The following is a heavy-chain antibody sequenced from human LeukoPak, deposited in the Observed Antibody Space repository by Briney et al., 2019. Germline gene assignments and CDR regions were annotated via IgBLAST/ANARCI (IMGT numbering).Heavy chain of an antibody. CDR2: ISLSGYT. V-gene: IGHV4-4*02. CDR1: GGSITSTNY. CDR3: SRESGPFSPFGH. D-gene: IGHD1-26*01. Sequence: SETPSLTCGVSGGSITSTNYWSWVRQPPGQVLEWIGEISLSGYTCFNPSLRRRVTILLDESKNHLSLNLASVTAADTAVYYCSRESGPFSPFGHWGQGILVTVTS. J-gene: IGHJ4*02.